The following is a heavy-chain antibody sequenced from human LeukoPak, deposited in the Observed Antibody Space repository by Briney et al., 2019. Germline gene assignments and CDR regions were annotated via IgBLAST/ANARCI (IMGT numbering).Heavy chain of an antibody. D-gene: IGHD3-22*01. CDR2: VSYDGTYK. CDR1: GFTFSNDG. V-gene: IGHV3-30*18. CDR3: AKDGTSFISYYYDSSGFYDC. J-gene: IGHJ4*02. Sequence: GGSLRLSCAASGFTFSNDGMHWVSQAPRRGLEWVAAVSYDGTYKYYADSMKGRFTVSRDNSKNTLYLQVNTLRAEDTAVYYCAKDGTSFISYYYDSSGFYDCWGQGTLVTVSS.